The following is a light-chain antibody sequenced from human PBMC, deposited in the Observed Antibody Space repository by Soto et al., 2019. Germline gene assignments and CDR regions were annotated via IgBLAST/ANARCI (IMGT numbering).Light chain of an antibody. CDR3: HQYGSSPRT. Sequence: EIVLTQSPGTLSLSPGERATLSCRASQSLSSSYLAWYQQKPGQAPSLLVYGVSNRATGIPDRFSGSGSETDFTLTISRLEPEDFEVYYCHQYGSSPRTFGQGTKVEIK. J-gene: IGKJ1*01. CDR1: QSLSSSY. CDR2: GVS. V-gene: IGKV3-20*01.